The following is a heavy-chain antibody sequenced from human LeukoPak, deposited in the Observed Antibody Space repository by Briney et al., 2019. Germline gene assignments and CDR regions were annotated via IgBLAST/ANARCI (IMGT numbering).Heavy chain of an antibody. V-gene: IGHV3-7*01. D-gene: IGHD4-17*01. CDR1: GFTFSSYW. Sequence: GGSLRLSCAASGFTFSSYWMSWVRLAPGKGLEWVANIKQDGSDKYYVDSVKGRFTISRDDAKNLLYLDMNSLRAEDTAVYYCARGHTAVTRHFDFWGQGTLVTVSS. CDR3: ARGHTAVTRHFDF. J-gene: IGHJ4*02. CDR2: IKQDGSDK.